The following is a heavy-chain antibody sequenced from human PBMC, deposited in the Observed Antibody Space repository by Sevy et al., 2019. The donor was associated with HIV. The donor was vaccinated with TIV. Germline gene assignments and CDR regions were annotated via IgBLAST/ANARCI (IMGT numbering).Heavy chain of an antibody. J-gene: IGHJ5*02. CDR3: TTVTIPSKDIVVVPAAMHPYNWFDP. Sequence: GGSLRLSCAASGFTFSNAWMSWVRQAPGKGLEWVGRIKSKTDGGTTDYAAPVKGRFTISRDDSKNTLYLQMNSLKTEDTAVYYCTTVTIPSKDIVVVPAAMHPYNWFDPWGQRTLVTVSS. D-gene: IGHD2-2*01. CDR1: GFTFSNAW. V-gene: IGHV3-15*01. CDR2: IKSKTDGGTT.